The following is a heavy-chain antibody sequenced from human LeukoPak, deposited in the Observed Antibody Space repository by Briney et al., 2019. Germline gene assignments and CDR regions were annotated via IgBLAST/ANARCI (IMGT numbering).Heavy chain of an antibody. CDR2: ISGSGGST. CDR1: GFTFSSYA. Sequence: GGSLRLSCAAAGFTFSSYAMSWVRQAPGKGLEWVSSISGSGGSTYYADSVKGRFTISRDNSKNTLYLQMNSLRAEDTAVYYCAKRGYTYSSGWYDGYYYYGMDVWGRGTTVTVSS. D-gene: IGHD6-19*01. CDR3: AKRGYTYSSGWYDGYYYYGMDV. J-gene: IGHJ6*02. V-gene: IGHV3-23*01.